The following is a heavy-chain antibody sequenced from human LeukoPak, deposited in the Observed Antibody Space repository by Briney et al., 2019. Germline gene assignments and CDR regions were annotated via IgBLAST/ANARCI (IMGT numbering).Heavy chain of an antibody. Sequence: GGSLRLSCGASGFTFRDSSMSWVRQAPGKGLEWVSSISSSSSYIYYADSVKGRFTISRDNAKRSLYLQMNSLRAEDTAVYYCMGDYCTSTSCSTTFWGQGTLVTVSS. CDR1: GFTFRDSS. V-gene: IGHV3-21*01. D-gene: IGHD2-2*02. CDR2: ISSSSSYI. J-gene: IGHJ4*02. CDR3: MGDYCTSTSCSTTF.